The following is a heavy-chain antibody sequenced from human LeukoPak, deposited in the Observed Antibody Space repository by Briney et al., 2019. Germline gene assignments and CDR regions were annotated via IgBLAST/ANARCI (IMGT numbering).Heavy chain of an antibody. CDR3: ARDYDKAFDY. Sequence: KPSETLSLTCTVSGASVTTYYWSWIRQPAGKGLEWIGRIYSSGTTNYNLSLRGRVTMSLYTSRNQVSLKLRSVVAADTAMYYCARDYDKAFDYWGQGTLVTVSS. V-gene: IGHV4-4*07. J-gene: IGHJ4*02. CDR2: IYSSGTT. D-gene: IGHD3-16*01. CDR1: GASVTTYY.